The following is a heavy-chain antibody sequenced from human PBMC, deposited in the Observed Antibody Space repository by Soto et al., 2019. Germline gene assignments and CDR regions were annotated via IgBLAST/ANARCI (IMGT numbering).Heavy chain of an antibody. Sequence: SETLSLTCSVSGYSVSSSDYYWAWIRQPPGKGLEWIGSMLYSGLTYYNPSLKSRVTLSVDTSKNQFSVRLNSVTASDTAVYYCAPLSVSLSGPYGINVWGQGTTVTVAS. CDR2: MLYSGLT. D-gene: IGHD2-15*01. CDR3: APLSVSLSGPYGINV. CDR1: GYSVSSSDYY. J-gene: IGHJ6*02. V-gene: IGHV4-39*01.